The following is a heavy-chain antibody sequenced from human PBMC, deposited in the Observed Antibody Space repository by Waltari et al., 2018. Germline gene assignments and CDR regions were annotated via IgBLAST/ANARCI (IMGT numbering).Heavy chain of an antibody. J-gene: IGHJ4*02. Sequence: QVQLVESGGGVVQPGRSLRLSCAASGFTFSSYGMHWVRQAPGTGLEGVAVIWYDGSNKDCADSVKGRFTIARDNSKNTLYLQMNSLGAEDTAVYYCARDRTGAVAGIDYWGQGTLVTVSS. CDR3: ARDRTGAVAGIDY. CDR1: GFTFSSYG. CDR2: IWYDGSNK. D-gene: IGHD6-19*01. V-gene: IGHV3-33*01.